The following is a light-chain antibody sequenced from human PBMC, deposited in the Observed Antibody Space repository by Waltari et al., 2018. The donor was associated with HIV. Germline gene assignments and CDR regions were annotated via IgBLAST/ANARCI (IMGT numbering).Light chain of an antibody. J-gene: IGLJ2*01. CDR3: SSYATNTTVI. CDR1: TSDVGGYDF. V-gene: IGLV2-14*03. CDR2: DVT. Sequence: QSALTQPASVSGSPGQSITISCTGTTSDVGGYDFVSWFQQHPGKAPQLLIYDVTSRPSGTSDRFSGSKSGATASLTISGLQAEDEADYYCSSYATNTTVIFGGGTKVTVL.